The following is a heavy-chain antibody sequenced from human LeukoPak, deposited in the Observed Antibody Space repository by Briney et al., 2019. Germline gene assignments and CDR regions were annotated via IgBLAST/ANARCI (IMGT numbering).Heavy chain of an antibody. CDR1: RFTFRNYA. J-gene: IGHJ6*03. V-gene: IGHV3-30*04. Sequence: GGSLRLSCAASRFTFRNYAMHWVRQAPGKGLEWVAVISSDGTNKDYADSVKGRFSISRDNSKNTLYLQMNRLRSDDTAVYYCANEHPGIAVAGTGRYYYYYMDVWGKGTTVTVSS. CDR2: ISSDGTNK. CDR3: ANEHPGIAVAGTGRYYYYYMDV. D-gene: IGHD6-19*01.